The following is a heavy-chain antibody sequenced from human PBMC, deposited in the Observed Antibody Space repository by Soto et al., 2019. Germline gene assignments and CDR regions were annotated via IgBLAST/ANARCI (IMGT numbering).Heavy chain of an antibody. Sequence: GGSLRLSCASSVFIFSRYSMNCVRHSPGKWLEWISFISSSSVTIYYADSVKGRFTISRDNAKNSLYLQMNSLRDEDTAVYYCARDLDFSSGYHHQDFQFWGQGTLVNVS. V-gene: IGHV3-48*02. J-gene: IGHJ4*02. CDR3: ARDLDFSSGYHHQDFQF. D-gene: IGHD3-3*01. CDR2: ISSSSVTI. CDR1: VFIFSRYS.